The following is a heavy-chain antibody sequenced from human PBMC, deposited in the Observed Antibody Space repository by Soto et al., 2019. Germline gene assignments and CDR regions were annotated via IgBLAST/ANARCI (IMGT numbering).Heavy chain of an antibody. J-gene: IGHJ6*02. CDR2: INSDGSST. CDR1: GFTFSSYW. CDR3: ARDNPWYPGLYYYYGMDV. D-gene: IGHD6-13*01. V-gene: IGHV3-74*01. Sequence: GGSLRLSCVASGFTFSSYWMHWVRQAPGKGLVWVSRINSDGSSTSYADSVKGRFTISRDNAKNTLYLQMNSLRAEDTAVYYCARDNPWYPGLYYYYGMDVWGQGT.